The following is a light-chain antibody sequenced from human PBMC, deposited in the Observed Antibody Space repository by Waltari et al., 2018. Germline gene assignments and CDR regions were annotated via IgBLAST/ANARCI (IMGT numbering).Light chain of an antibody. J-gene: IGKJ2*01. CDR2: GGS. V-gene: IGKV3-20*01. CDR3: QQYESSVMYT. CDR1: QGLKRTW. Sequence: RASQGLKRTWVVWYQHRSGQAPRLLIYGGSSRAAGIPDRFSGSGSGTDFTLTISRLEPEDSAVYYCQQYESSVMYTFGQGTKVEIK.